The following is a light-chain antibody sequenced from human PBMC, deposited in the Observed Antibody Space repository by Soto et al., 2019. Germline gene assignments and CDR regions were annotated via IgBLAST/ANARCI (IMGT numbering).Light chain of an antibody. CDR3: QHHYNWPIT. CDR1: QSVGSN. V-gene: IGKV3-15*01. J-gene: IGKJ5*01. Sequence: EIVMTQPPATLSVSPGERATLSCRASQSVGSNLAWYQQKPGQAPRLLIYGASTRATGIPARFSGSGSGTEFTLTISSLQSEDFAVYFCQHHYNWPITFGQGTRLEIK. CDR2: GAS.